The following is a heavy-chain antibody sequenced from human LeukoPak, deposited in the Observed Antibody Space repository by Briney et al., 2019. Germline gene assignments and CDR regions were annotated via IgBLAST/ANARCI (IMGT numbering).Heavy chain of an antibody. J-gene: IGHJ1*01. CDR2: IYHSGST. CDR1: GYSISSGYY. D-gene: IGHD1-7*01. V-gene: IGHV4-38-2*02. CDR3: ARSDVRNYESYFQH. Sequence: SETLSLTCTVSGYSISSGYYWGWIRQPPGKGLEWIGSIYHSGSTYYNPSLKSRVTISVDTSKNQFSLKLSSVTAADTAVYYCARSDVRNYESYFQHWGQGTLVTVSS.